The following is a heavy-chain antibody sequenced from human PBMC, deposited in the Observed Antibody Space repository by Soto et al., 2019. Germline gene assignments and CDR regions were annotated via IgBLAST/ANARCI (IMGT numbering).Heavy chain of an antibody. CDR1: GYSFANYW. CDR3: AKHGYSGYGAFSD. Sequence: EVQLVQSGAEVKKPGESLKISCKGSGYSFANYWIGWVRQVPGKGLEWMALIFPGDSHTRYSPSLQGQVTISVDKSISTAYLQWSSLKASDTAMYYCAKHGYSGYGAFSDWGQGTLVTVSS. V-gene: IGHV5-51*01. CDR2: IFPGDSHT. J-gene: IGHJ4*02. D-gene: IGHD5-12*01.